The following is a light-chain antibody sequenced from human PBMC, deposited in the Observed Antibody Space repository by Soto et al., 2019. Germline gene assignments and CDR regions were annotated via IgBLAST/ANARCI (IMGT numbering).Light chain of an antibody. CDR2: AAS. Sequence: DIRMTQSPISLSASVGDGVTITCRASHSIMTYLNWYQLKPGKPPRLLIYAASSLQSGVPARLSGSGSATFFTLTIHNLQPDDFATYFCQQTHSIPPTFGPGTKVDIK. CDR1: HSIMTY. J-gene: IGKJ2*01. CDR3: QQTHSIPPT. V-gene: IGKV1-39*01.